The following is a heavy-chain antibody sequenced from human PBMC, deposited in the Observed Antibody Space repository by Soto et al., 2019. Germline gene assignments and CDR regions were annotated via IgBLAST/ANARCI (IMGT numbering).Heavy chain of an antibody. D-gene: IGHD3-16*01. Sequence: GGSLRLSCAAPGLTFSNYAMNWVRQAPGKGLEWVSGITHSGGSTYYTDSVKGRFTISRDNLKYILYLQMNDLKAEDTATYYCAKGFRPLGGAFDIWVQGTMVTVSS. CDR1: GLTFSNYA. V-gene: IGHV3-23*01. CDR3: AKGFRPLGGAFDI. CDR2: ITHSGGST. J-gene: IGHJ3*02.